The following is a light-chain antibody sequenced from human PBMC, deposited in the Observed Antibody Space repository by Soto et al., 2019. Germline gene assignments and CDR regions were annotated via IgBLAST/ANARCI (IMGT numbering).Light chain of an antibody. V-gene: IGKV3-20*01. CDR2: DAS. Sequence: IVLTQSPGTLSLSPGERATLSCRASQTVPKSYLAWYQQRPGQAPRLLIYDASNRATGIPDRFSGSESGTVFTLTISHLEPEDFAVYYCLQYAWSPLTFGQGTRLEIK. CDR3: LQYAWSPLT. CDR1: QTVPKSY. J-gene: IGKJ5*01.